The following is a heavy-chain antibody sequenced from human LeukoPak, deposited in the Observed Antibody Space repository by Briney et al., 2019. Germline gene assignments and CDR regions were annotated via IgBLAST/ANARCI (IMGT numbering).Heavy chain of an antibody. Sequence: EWIGEINHSGSTNYTPSLKSRVTISVDTSKNQFSLKLSSVTAADTAVYYCARGHVAAAPDYWGQGTLVTVSS. CDR2: INHSGST. V-gene: IGHV4-34*01. CDR3: ARGHVAAAPDY. D-gene: IGHD6-13*01. J-gene: IGHJ4*02.